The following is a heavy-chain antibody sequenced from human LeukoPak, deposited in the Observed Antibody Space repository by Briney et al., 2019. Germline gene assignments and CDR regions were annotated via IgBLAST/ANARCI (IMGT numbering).Heavy chain of an antibody. CDR1: GFTFSSYA. V-gene: IGHV3-23*01. Sequence: GGSLRLSCAAPGFTFSSYAMSWVRQAPGKGLEWVSAISGSGGSTYYADSVKGRFTISRDNSKNTLYLQMNSLRAEDTAVYYCAKAYYDFWSGYDAGLLAPNYFDYWGQGTLVTVSS. CDR2: ISGSGGST. D-gene: IGHD3-3*01. CDR3: AKAYYDFWSGYDAGLLAPNYFDY. J-gene: IGHJ4*02.